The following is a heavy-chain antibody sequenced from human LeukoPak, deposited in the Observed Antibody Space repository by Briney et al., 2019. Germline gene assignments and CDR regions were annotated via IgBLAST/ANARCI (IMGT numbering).Heavy chain of an antibody. CDR3: AKVGTGREFEY. CDR2: ISGSGGST. Sequence: GGPLRLSCAASGFTFSSYAMSWVRQAPGKGLEWVSAISGSGGSTYYADSVKGRFTISRDNYKNTLYLQMNSLRAEDTAVYYCAKVGTGREFEYWGQGTLVTVSS. D-gene: IGHD1-1*01. CDR1: GFTFSSYA. J-gene: IGHJ4*02. V-gene: IGHV3-23*01.